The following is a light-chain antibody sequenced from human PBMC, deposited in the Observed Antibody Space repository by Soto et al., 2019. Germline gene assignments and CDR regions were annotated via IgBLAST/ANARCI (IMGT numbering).Light chain of an antibody. CDR3: SSYAGINNYV. J-gene: IGLJ1*01. Sequence: QSVLTQPPSASGSPGQSVTISCTGTSIDVGGYNYVSWYQQHPGKAPKLIMYEVSNRPSGVPDRFSGSKAGNTASLTVSGLQAEDEADYYCSSYAGINNYVFGTGTKV. V-gene: IGLV2-8*01. CDR1: SIDVGGYNY. CDR2: EVS.